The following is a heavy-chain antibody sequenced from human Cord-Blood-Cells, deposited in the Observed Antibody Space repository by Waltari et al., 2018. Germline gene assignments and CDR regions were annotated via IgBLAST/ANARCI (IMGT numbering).Heavy chain of an antibody. CDR2: INPNSGGT. J-gene: IGHJ4*02. V-gene: IGHV1-2*04. CDR3: ALPYSSSWYYFDD. Sequence: QVQLVQSGAEVKKPGASVKVSCKASGYTFTGYYMHWVRQAPGQGLEWMGWINPNSGGTNYAQKFHGLVTMTRDTSISTAYMELSRLRSDYTAVYYCALPYSSSWYYFDDWGQGTLVTVSS. CDR1: GYTFTGYY. D-gene: IGHD6-13*01.